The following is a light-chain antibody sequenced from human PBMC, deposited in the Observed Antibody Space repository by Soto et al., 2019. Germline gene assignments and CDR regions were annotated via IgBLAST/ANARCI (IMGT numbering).Light chain of an antibody. J-gene: IGKJ1*01. CDR3: QQYNTYSQT. CDR1: QTISSW. Sequence: DIQMTQSPSTLSTSVADRVTITCRASQTISSWLAWYQQKPGKAPKLLIFDASSLESGVPSRFSGSGSGTEFTLTIGSLQPDDFATYYCQQYNTYSQTFGQGTKVDIK. CDR2: DAS. V-gene: IGKV1-5*01.